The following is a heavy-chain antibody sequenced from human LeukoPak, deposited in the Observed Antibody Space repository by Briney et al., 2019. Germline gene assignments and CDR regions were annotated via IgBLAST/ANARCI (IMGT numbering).Heavy chain of an antibody. J-gene: IGHJ4*02. CDR1: GYTFTGYY. V-gene: IGHV1-46*01. CDR2: INPSGGST. D-gene: IGHD2-2*01. Sequence: ASVKVSCKASGYTFTGYYMHWVRQAPGQGLEWMGIINPSGGSTSYAQKFQGRVTMTRDTSTSTVYMELSSLRSEDTAVYYCARSLHIVVVPAALGYFDYWGQGTLVTVSS. CDR3: ARSLHIVVVPAALGYFDY.